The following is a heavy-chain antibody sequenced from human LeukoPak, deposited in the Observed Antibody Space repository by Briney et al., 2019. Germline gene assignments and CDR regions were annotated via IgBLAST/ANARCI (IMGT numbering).Heavy chain of an antibody. J-gene: IGHJ2*01. CDR3: AKKVPGIAAAGDWYFDI. CDR2: ISGSGGST. Sequence: GGSLRLSCAASGFTFSSYAMSWVRQAPGKGLEWVSAISGSGGSTYYADSVKGRFTISRDNSKNTLYLQMNSLRAEDTAVYYCAKKVPGIAAAGDWYFDIWGRGTLVTVSS. V-gene: IGHV3-23*01. D-gene: IGHD6-13*01. CDR1: GFTFSSYA.